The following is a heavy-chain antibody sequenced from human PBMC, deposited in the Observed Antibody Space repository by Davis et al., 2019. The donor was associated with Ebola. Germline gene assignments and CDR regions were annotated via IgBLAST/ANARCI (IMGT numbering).Heavy chain of an antibody. CDR1: GFTFSNSW. D-gene: IGHD1-26*01. Sequence: GESLKISCAASGFTFSNSWMTWVRRAPGRGLEWVAHIKDDGSQKYYLDSVKGRFSVSRDNVKNSLFLQMDSLRGDDPAVYFCAIGWGAHWGQGTLVTVSS. CDR3: AIGWGAH. V-gene: IGHV3-7*03. J-gene: IGHJ4*02. CDR2: IKDDGSQK.